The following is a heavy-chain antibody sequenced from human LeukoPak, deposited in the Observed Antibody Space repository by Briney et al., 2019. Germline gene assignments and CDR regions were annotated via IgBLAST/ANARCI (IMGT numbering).Heavy chain of an antibody. D-gene: IGHD3-22*01. V-gene: IGHV5-51*01. CDR1: GYCFTSYW. CDR3: ARSPLYYYESSGPPFDY. CDR2: IYPGDSDT. J-gene: IGHJ4*02. Sequence: GESLKISCKGSGYCFTSYWIGWVRQMPAKGLEWMGIIYPGDSDTTYSPSFQRQVIISADKSISNAYLQWSSLKASDTAMYYCARSPLYYYESSGPPFDYSGQGTLVTVS.